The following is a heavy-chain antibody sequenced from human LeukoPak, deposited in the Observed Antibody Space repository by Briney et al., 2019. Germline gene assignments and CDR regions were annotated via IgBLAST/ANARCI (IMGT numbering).Heavy chain of an antibody. CDR3: AKNHDSNDYHTDDAFDV. J-gene: IGHJ3*01. D-gene: IGHD3-16*01. Sequence: GGSLRLSCAASGFTFSSYAMNWVRQAPGKGLEWVSVISVSGYSTYYADSVKGRFTISRDNSKNTLYLQITSRRAKDTAVYYCAKNHDSNDYHTDDAFDVWGQGTMVTVSS. CDR2: ISVSGYST. V-gene: IGHV3-23*01. CDR1: GFTFSSYA.